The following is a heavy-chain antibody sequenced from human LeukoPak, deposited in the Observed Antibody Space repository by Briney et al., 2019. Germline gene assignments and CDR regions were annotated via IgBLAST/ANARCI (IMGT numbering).Heavy chain of an antibody. CDR1: GFTVSSNY. J-gene: IGHJ3*02. Sequence: GGSLRLSCAASGFTVSSNYMSWVRQAPGKGLEWVSVIYSGGGTYYADAVKGRFTISRDNSKNTLYLQMNSLRAGDTAVYYCARDRYVDAFDIWGQGTMVTVSS. V-gene: IGHV3-66*01. D-gene: IGHD3-16*02. CDR2: IYSGGGT. CDR3: ARDRYVDAFDI.